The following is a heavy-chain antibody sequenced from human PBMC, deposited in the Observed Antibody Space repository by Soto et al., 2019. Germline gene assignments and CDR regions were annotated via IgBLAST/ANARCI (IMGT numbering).Heavy chain of an antibody. CDR1: GGTFSSYA. Sequence: ASVKVSCKASGGTFSSYAISWVRQAPGQRLEWMGWINAGNGNTKYSQKFQGRVTITRDTSASTAYMELSSLRSEGTAVYYCARDYDILTGFDYWGQGTLVTVSS. V-gene: IGHV1-3*01. J-gene: IGHJ4*02. CDR2: INAGNGNT. D-gene: IGHD3-9*01. CDR3: ARDYDILTGFDY.